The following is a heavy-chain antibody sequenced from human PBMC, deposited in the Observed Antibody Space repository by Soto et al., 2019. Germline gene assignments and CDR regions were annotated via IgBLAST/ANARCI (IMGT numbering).Heavy chain of an antibody. D-gene: IGHD2-2*01. V-gene: IGHV2-70*11. Sequence: ESGPTLVNPTQTLTLTCTFSGFSLSTSGMCVSWIRQPPGKALEWLARIDWDDDKYYRTSLKTRLTISKDTSKNQVVLTMTNMDPVDTATYYCARIPYANSPDVVPAAWGQGTLVTVSS. CDR2: IDWDDDK. J-gene: IGHJ4*02. CDR3: ARIPYANSPDVVPAA. CDR1: GFSLSTSGMC.